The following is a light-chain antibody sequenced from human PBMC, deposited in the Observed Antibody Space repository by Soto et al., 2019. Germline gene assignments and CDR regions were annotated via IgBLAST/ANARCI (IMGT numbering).Light chain of an antibody. Sequence: QSVLTQPACVSGSTGQSITISCTGSSSDIGAFNYVAWYQQHPGKAPKLIIRGVTNRPSGVSSRFSGSKSDYTASLTISGLQAEDEADYYCSSYTTAFFYVFGTGTKVTVL. CDR1: SSDIGAFNY. J-gene: IGLJ1*01. CDR3: SSYTTAFFYV. CDR2: GVT. V-gene: IGLV2-14*01.